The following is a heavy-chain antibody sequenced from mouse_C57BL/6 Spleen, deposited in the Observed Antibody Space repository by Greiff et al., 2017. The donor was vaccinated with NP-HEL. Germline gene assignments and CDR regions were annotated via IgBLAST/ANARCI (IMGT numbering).Heavy chain of an antibody. CDR2: IYPGDGDT. CDR1: GYAFSSSW. CDR3: ASATGSWFAY. D-gene: IGHD4-1*02. J-gene: IGHJ3*01. V-gene: IGHV1-82*01. Sequence: VHLVESGPELVKPGASVKISCKASGYAFSSSWMNWVKQRPGKGLEWIGRIYPGDGDTNYNGKFKGKATLTADKSSSTAYMQLSSLTSEDSAVYFCASATGSWFAYWGQGTLVTVSA.